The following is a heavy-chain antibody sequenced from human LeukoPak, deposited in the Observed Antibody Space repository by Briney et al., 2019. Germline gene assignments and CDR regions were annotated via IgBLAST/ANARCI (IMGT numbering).Heavy chain of an antibody. CDR2: INHSGIT. J-gene: IGHJ4*02. Sequence: KSSETLYLTCAVYGGSFRGYYWSWIRQPPGKGLEWIGEINHSGITNYNPSLKSRVTISVDTSKNQFSLKLNSVTAADTALYYCARAATDSGYDWTTFDYWGQGTLVTVSS. V-gene: IGHV4-34*01. D-gene: IGHD5-12*01. CDR3: ARAATDSGYDWTTFDY. CDR1: GGSFRGYY.